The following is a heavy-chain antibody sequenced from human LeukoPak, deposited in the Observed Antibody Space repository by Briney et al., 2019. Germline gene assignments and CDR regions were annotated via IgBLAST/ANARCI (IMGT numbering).Heavy chain of an antibody. Sequence: ASVKVSCKASGYIFTGYYMHWVRQAPGQGLEWMGWMNPNTGATDFAQMFQGRVTLTRDTSLTTAYMDLISLSSDDTAVYYCARSERVKGIFDFWGQGTLVTVS. D-gene: IGHD1-1*01. J-gene: IGHJ4*02. CDR1: GYIFTGYY. V-gene: IGHV1-2*02. CDR2: MNPNTGAT. CDR3: ARSERVKGIFDF.